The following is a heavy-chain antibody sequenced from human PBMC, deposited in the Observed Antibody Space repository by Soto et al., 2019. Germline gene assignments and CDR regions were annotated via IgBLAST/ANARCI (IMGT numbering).Heavy chain of an antibody. CDR2: INHSGST. J-gene: IGHJ6*02. CDR1: GGSFSGYY. Sequence: PSETLSLTCAVYGGSFSGYYWSWIRQPPGKGLEWIGEINHSGSTNYNPPLKSRVTISVDTSKNQFSLKLSSVTAADTAVYYCARGGWGCTNGVCSPRYYYYYYGMDVWGQGTTVTVSS. CDR3: ARGGWGCTNGVCSPRYYYYYYGMDV. D-gene: IGHD2-8*01. V-gene: IGHV4-34*01.